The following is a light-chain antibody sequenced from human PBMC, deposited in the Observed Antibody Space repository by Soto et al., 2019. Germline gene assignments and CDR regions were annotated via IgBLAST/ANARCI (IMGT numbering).Light chain of an antibody. CDR3: QQGHNWPLT. J-gene: IGKJ2*01. CDR1: QSINSE. Sequence: EIVMTQSPATLSLSPGERAALSCRASQSINSELAWYQQKPGQPPRLLIYGASNRATGVPARFTGSESCSEFTLTISGLQSEDFAVYYCQQGHNWPLTFGQGTRLEI. CDR2: GAS. V-gene: IGKV3-15*01.